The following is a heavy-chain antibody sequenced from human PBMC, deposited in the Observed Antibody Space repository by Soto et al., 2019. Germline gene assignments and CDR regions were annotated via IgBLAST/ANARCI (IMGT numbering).Heavy chain of an antibody. V-gene: IGHV1-2*02. D-gene: IGHD2-2*03. J-gene: IGHJ4*02. CDR1: GYTFSDYY. CDR3: AGAGWISP. CDR2: INPNSGGT. Sequence: QVHLVQSGPEVKKPGASVKVSCKASGYTFSDYYIHWVRQAPGQGLEWMGWINPNSGGTNSVPKFQGRVTMTRDTSINTDYMELSSLRSDDTAVYYCAGAGWISPGGQGTPVTVSS.